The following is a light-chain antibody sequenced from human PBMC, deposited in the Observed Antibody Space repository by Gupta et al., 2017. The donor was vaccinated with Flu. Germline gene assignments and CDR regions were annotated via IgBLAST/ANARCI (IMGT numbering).Light chain of an antibody. CDR2: WAS. CDR1: HSGCYSYNNKQY. J-gene: IGKJ4*01. V-gene: IGKV4-1*01. Sequence: LGESATINCKSSHSGCYSYNNKQYLGSYQQKPGHPPKLLISWASTRDSGVPDRFSGCGCGTDFPLAISSRQDEDVAVYYFQQYDSAPAITFGGRTKVEIK. CDR3: QQYDSAPAIT.